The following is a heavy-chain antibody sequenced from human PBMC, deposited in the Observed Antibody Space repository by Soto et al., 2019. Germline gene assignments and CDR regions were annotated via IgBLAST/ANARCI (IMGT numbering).Heavy chain of an antibody. J-gene: IGHJ4*02. CDR2: ISTGGGST. CDR1: GFPFGIYT. Sequence: GGSLRLSCTASGFPFGIYTMNWVRQAPGRGLEWVSAISTGGGSTYYADSVRVRFTVSRDNSRNTMYLQMNGLRADDTAVYYCWRSLGSDGRGYFSSVDYWGQGTLVTVSS. V-gene: IGHV3-23*01. D-gene: IGHD3-22*01. CDR3: WRSLGSDGRGYFSSVDY.